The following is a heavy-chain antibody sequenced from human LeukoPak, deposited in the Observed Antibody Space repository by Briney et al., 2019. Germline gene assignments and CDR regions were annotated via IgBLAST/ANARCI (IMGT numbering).Heavy chain of an antibody. D-gene: IGHD3-22*01. Sequence: PSETLSLTCTVSGGSISSYYWSRIRQPPGKGLEWIGYIYYSGSTNYNPSLKRRVTISVDTSKNQFSLKLSSVTAADTAVYYCARGYDSSGYGYYFDYWGQGALVTVSS. CDR2: IYYSGST. V-gene: IGHV4-59*01. J-gene: IGHJ4*02. CDR3: ARGYDSSGYGYYFDY. CDR1: GGSISSYY.